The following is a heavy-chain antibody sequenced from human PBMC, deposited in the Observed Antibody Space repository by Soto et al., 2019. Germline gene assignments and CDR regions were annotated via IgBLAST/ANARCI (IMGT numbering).Heavy chain of an antibody. Sequence: QVQLQESGPGLVKPSETLSLTCTVSGGSVSSGSYYWSWIRQPPGKGLEWIGYIYYSGSTNYNPSLKSRVTIAVDTSKNQFSLKLSSVTAADTAVYYCARVYDFWSGYEYYYYYGMDVWGQGTTVTVSS. J-gene: IGHJ6*02. V-gene: IGHV4-61*01. CDR3: ARVYDFWSGYEYYYYYGMDV. CDR1: GGSVSSGSYY. CDR2: IYYSGST. D-gene: IGHD3-3*01.